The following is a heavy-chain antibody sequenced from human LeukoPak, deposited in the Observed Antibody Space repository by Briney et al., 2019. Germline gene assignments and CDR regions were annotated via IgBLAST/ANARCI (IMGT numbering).Heavy chain of an antibody. J-gene: IGHJ4*02. CDR1: GGSISSSNW. D-gene: IGHD1-20*01. Sequence: PSETLSLTCAVSGGSISSSNWWSWVRQPPGKGLEWIGEIYHTGSTKYNPSLKSRVTISVDKSKNQSSLKLSSLTAADTAVYYCARVYLEVAFDYWGQGTLVTVSS. V-gene: IGHV4-4*02. CDR2: IYHTGST. CDR3: ARVYLEVAFDY.